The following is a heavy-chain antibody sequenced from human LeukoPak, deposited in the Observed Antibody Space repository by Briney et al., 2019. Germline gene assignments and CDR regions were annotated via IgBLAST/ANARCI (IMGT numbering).Heavy chain of an antibody. CDR1: GFTFSSHW. D-gene: IGHD4-17*01. CDR3: ARGDYGDYGHFDY. CDR2: ISSSSSTI. Sequence: PGGSLRLSCADSGFTFSSHWMNWVRQAPGKGLEWVSYISSSSSTIYYADSVKGRFTISRDNAKNSLYLQMNSLRAEDTAVYYCARGDYGDYGHFDYWGQGTLVTVSS. V-gene: IGHV3-48*04. J-gene: IGHJ4*02.